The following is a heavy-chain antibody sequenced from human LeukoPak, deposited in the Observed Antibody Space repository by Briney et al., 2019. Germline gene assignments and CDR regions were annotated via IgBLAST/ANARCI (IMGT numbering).Heavy chain of an antibody. CDR1: GGSFSGYY. Sequence: SETLSLTCAVYGGSFSGYYWSWIRQPPGKGLEWIGSIYYSGSTYYNPSLKSRVTISVDPSKNQFSLKLSSVTAADTAVYYCARRGSGWYYFDYWGQGTLVTVSS. CDR3: ARRGSGWYYFDY. D-gene: IGHD6-19*01. J-gene: IGHJ4*02. CDR2: IYYSGST. V-gene: IGHV4-34*01.